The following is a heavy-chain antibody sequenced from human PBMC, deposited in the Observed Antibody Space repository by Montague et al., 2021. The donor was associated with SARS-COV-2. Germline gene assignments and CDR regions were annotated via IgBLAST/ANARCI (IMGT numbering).Heavy chain of an antibody. Sequence: PALVKPTQTLSLTCTLSGFSLTTSGMLVSWIRQPPGKALEWLALXXWDVEKYYSTSLKTRLAISKDTSKDQVVLTMTDMDPVDTATYYCARMVRDSSGYDAFDIWGQGTMVTVSS. CDR2: XXWDVEK. J-gene: IGHJ3*02. D-gene: IGHD3-22*01. V-gene: IGHV2-70*13. CDR3: ARMVRDSSGYDAFDI. CDR1: GFSLTTSGML.